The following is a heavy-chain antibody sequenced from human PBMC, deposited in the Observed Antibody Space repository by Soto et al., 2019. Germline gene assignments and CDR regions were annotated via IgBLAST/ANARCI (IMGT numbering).Heavy chain of an antibody. Sequence: PSETLSLTCTVSGGSISSGGYYWSWIRQHPGKGLEWIGYIYYSGSTYYNPSLKSRVTISVDTSKNQFSLKLSSVTAADTAVYYCARDSAIAARPVPYYYGMDVWGQGTTVTVSS. CDR1: GGSISSGGYY. V-gene: IGHV4-31*03. D-gene: IGHD6-6*01. CDR2: IYYSGST. J-gene: IGHJ6*02. CDR3: ARDSAIAARPVPYYYGMDV.